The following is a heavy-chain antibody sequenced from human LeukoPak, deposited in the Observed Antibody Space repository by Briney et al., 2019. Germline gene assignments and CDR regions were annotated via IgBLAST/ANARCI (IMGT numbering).Heavy chain of an antibody. CDR1: GFSFNIYC. Sequence: EGCLRLSCAASGFSFNIYCMSWVRQPPGKGLEWVANIEKDGSQKYYVGSVTGRFTISRDNAKSTLYLQMNSLRVEDTAIYYCASSYDSSGNDWGQGTLVTVSS. V-gene: IGHV3-7*01. CDR3: ASSYDSSGND. D-gene: IGHD3-22*01. CDR2: IEKDGSQK. J-gene: IGHJ4*02.